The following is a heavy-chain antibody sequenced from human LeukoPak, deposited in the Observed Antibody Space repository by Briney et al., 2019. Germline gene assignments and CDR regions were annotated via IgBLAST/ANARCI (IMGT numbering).Heavy chain of an antibody. CDR3: ARVDPALDPDAFDI. CDR2: IIPVFAIT. CDR1: EGTFSNHA. J-gene: IGHJ3*02. Sequence: ASVKVSCKASEGTFSNHAITWVRQAPGQGLEWVGGIIPVFAITDYAQKFQGRVTFTTDEGTSTAYMELSGLRSEDTAVYYCARVDPALDPDAFDIWGQGTMVTVSS. V-gene: IGHV1-69*05.